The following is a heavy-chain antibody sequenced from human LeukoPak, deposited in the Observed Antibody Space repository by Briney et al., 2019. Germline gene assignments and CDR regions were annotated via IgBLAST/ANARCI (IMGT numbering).Heavy chain of an antibody. V-gene: IGHV1-8*01. CDR3: ASCNGGSCYDPWFDP. D-gene: IGHD2-15*01. J-gene: IGHJ5*02. CDR2: MNPNSGNT. CDR1: GYTFTSYD. Sequence: GASVKVSCKASGYTFTSYDINWVRQATGQGLEWMGWMNPNSGNTGYTQKFQDRVTMTRNTSISTAYMELSSLRSEGTAVYYCASCNGGSCYDPWFDPWGQGTLVTVSS.